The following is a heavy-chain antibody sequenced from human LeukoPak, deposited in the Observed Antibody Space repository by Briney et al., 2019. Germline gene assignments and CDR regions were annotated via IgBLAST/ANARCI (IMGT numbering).Heavy chain of an antibody. CDR3: AKSGYNRFDY. J-gene: IGHJ4*02. CDR1: VFTFSSSA. V-gene: IGHV3-23*01. D-gene: IGHD5-24*01. Sequence: GGSLRLSCAASVFTFSSSAMSWVRQAPGKGLEWVSSISGSGSGGTTYYADSVKGRFTISRDNSKNTLYLQMNSLRAEDTAVYYCAKSGYNRFDYWGQGTLVTVSS. CDR2: ISGSGSGGTT.